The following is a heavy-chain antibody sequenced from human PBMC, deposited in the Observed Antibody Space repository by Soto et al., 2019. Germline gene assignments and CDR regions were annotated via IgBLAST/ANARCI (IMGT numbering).Heavy chain of an antibody. J-gene: IGHJ4*02. V-gene: IGHV3-23*01. D-gene: IGHD6-13*01. CDR2: ISGGVASK. CDR1: GFTFSNYA. CDR3: AKSFRYSSGGYDY. Sequence: GGSQRLSCAASGFTFSNYAMSWVRQAPGKGLEWVSGISGGVASKYYTDSVKGRFIVSRDDSKNTLYLQMNSLRVEDTAVYYCAKSFRYSSGGYDYWGPGTLVTVSS.